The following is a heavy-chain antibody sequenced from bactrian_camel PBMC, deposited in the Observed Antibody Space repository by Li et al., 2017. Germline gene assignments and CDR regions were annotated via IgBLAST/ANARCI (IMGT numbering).Heavy chain of an antibody. V-gene: IGHV3S40*01. J-gene: IGHJ4*01. CDR2: IRSGSGTT. CDR1: GFAFNYYE. CDR3: AAASLRLPFRPLRYDSYTN. Sequence: LSCAAPGFAFNYYEMSWVRQAPGKGLEWVSAIRSGSGTTYYADSVKGRFTISKDNANNTLFLQMDSLKPEDSAMYYCAAASLRLPFRPLRYDSYTNWGQGTQVTVS. D-gene: IGHD2*01.